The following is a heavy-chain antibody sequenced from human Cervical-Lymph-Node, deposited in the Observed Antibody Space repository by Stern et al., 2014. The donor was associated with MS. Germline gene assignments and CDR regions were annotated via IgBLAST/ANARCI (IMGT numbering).Heavy chain of an antibody. D-gene: IGHD6-6*01. V-gene: IGHV4-39*01. Sequence: QVQLQESGPGLLKPSETLSLTCTVSGGSITSSYHWGWIRQPPGKGLEWIGTIYYGGRTYSSPSFKGRLSLSVDPPKSKFSLMLTSVTASDTAVYYCARHKPSPLSSPRPLDYWGQGTLVAVSS. CDR3: ARHKPSPLSSPRPLDY. CDR1: GGSITSSYH. CDR2: IYYGGRT. J-gene: IGHJ4*02.